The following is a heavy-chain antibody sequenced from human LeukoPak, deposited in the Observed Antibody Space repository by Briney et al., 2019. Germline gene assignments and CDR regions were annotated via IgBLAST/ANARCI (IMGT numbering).Heavy chain of an antibody. CDR3: ARVGAMVRGVIFWEFDY. D-gene: IGHD3-10*01. J-gene: IGHJ4*02. V-gene: IGHV4-4*02. CDR2: IYHSGST. Sequence: SGTLSLTCAVSGGSISSSNWWSWVRQPPGKGLEWIGEIYHSGSTDYNPSLKSQVTISVDKSKNQFSLKLSSVTAADTAVYYCARVGAMVRGVIFWEFDYWGQGTLVTVSS. CDR1: GGSISSSNW.